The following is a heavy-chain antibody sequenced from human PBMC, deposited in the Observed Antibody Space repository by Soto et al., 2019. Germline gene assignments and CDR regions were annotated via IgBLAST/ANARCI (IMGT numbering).Heavy chain of an antibody. CDR3: AREQQLDTGNFDY. V-gene: IGHV1-3*01. J-gene: IGHJ4*02. CDR1: GYIFTNYA. CDR2: INAGNGNT. D-gene: IGHD1-1*01. Sequence: QVQHVQSWAELKKPGASVRVSCKASGYIFTNYAIHWVRQAPGQRLEWMAWINAGNGNTKYSQSFQDRLTVTRDTSATTVYMELSSLKFEDTAVYYCAREQQLDTGNFDYWGQGTLVTVSS.